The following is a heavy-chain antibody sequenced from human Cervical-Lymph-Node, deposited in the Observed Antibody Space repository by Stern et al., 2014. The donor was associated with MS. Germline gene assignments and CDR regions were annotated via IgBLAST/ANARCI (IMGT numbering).Heavy chain of an antibody. CDR2: VYLSGST. V-gene: IGHV4-61*02. CDR1: GGSISNDNFF. D-gene: IGHD1-26*01. CDR3: ALGAEWFDP. J-gene: IGHJ5*02. Sequence: QVQLQESGPGLVKPSQTLSLTCTVSGGSISNDNFFWSWIRQPAGKGLEWIGRVYLSGSTNYNPSLQSRVTISMEPTMNKFSLKLNSVTAADTAVYYCALGAEWFDPWGQGTLVTVSS.